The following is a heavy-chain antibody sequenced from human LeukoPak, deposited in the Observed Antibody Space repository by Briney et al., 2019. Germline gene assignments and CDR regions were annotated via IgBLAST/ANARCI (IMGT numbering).Heavy chain of an antibody. Sequence: GGSLRLSCAASGFTFSSYSMNWVRQAPGKGLEWVSYISSSSSTIYYADSVKGRFTISRDNAKNSLYLQMNSLRAEDTAVYNCARTLYYYDSRLDYWGQGALVTVSS. CDR3: ARTLYYYDSRLDY. V-gene: IGHV3-48*01. CDR2: ISSSSSTI. J-gene: IGHJ4*02. CDR1: GFTFSSYS. D-gene: IGHD3-22*01.